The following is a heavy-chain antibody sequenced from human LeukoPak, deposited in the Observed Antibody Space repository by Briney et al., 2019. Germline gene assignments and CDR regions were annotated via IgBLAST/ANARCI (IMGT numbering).Heavy chain of an antibody. Sequence: SGTLSLTCAVSGGSISSDYWWTWVRQPPGKGLEWIGEIHHSGSTNYNPSLKSRVTISVDKSKNQFSLMLPSVTAADTAIYYCARTVYYSADFWGQGTRVTVSS. D-gene: IGHD2/OR15-2a*01. V-gene: IGHV4-4*02. CDR2: IHHSGST. CDR3: ARTVYYSADF. J-gene: IGHJ4*02. CDR1: GGSISSDYW.